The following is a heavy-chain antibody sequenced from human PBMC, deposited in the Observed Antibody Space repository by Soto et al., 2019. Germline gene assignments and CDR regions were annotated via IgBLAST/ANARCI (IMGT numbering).Heavy chain of an antibody. V-gene: IGHV4-59*01. CDR3: ARDNTDWSFPASNWFDP. J-gene: IGHJ5*02. Sequence: SETLSLTCTVSGGSISSYYWSWIRQPPGKGLEWIGYIYYSGSTNYNPSLKSRVTISVDTSKNQFSLKLSSVTAADTAVYYCARDNTDWSFPASNWFDPWGQGTLVTVSS. CDR2: IYYSGST. D-gene: IGHD1-1*01. CDR1: GGSISSYY.